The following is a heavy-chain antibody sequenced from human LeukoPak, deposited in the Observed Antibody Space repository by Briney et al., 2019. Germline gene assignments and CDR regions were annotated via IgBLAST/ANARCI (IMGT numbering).Heavy chain of an antibody. CDR2: TYYRSQWYS. CDR1: GDSVSRNTVA. D-gene: IGHD1-14*01. Sequence: SQTLSHTCAISGDSVSRNTVAWNWIRQSPSRGLEWLGRTYYRSQWYSDYAESVKGRITINPDTSKNQFSLQLNSVTPEDTAVYYCARYQVSQGRETTPFDYWGQGTLVTVSS. V-gene: IGHV6-1*01. J-gene: IGHJ4*02. CDR3: ARYQVSQGRETTPFDY.